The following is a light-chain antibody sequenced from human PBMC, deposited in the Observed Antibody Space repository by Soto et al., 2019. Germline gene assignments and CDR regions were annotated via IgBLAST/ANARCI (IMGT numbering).Light chain of an antibody. CDR1: QSISTW. Sequence: DIQMTQSPSTLSASVGDRVTITCRASQSISTWLAWYQQKSGQAPNLLIHKASSLQSGVPSRFSGSGSGTEFTLTISSLQPDDFATYDCQQYNSYPSTFGGGTKVEIK. CDR3: QQYNSYPST. J-gene: IGKJ4*01. V-gene: IGKV1-5*03. CDR2: KAS.